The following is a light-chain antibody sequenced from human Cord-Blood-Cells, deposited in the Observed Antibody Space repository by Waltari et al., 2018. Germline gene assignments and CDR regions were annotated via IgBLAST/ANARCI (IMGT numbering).Light chain of an antibody. CDR2: DVS. Sequence: QSALTQPRSVSGSPGQSVTISCTGTSSDVGGYNYVSWCQQHPGKAPKLMIYDVSKRPSGVPDRFSGSKSGNTASLTISGLQAEDEADYYCCSYAGSYNWVFGGGTKLTVL. V-gene: IGLV2-11*01. J-gene: IGLJ3*02. CDR3: CSYAGSYNWV. CDR1: SSDVGGYNY.